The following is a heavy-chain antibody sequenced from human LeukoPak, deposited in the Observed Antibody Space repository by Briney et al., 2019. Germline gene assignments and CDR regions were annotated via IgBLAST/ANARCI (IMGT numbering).Heavy chain of an antibody. Sequence: GGSLRLCCAASGFSFSSYGMHWVRQAPGKGLEWVAVVSSDGSIDYYADSVRGRFTVSRDNSKNTLYLQVNSLRVEDTAVYYCTREGMGTTFSAWFDPWGQGTLVTVPS. CDR3: TREGMGTTFSAWFDP. J-gene: IGHJ5*02. CDR1: GFSFSSYG. D-gene: IGHD1-7*01. V-gene: IGHV3-30*03. CDR2: VSSDGSID.